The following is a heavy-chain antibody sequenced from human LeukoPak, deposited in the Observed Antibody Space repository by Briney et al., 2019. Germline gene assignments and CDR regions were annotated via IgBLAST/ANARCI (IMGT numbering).Heavy chain of an antibody. V-gene: IGHV3-23*01. Sequence: GGSLRLSCAASGFTFSSYAMRWVRQVPGKGLEWVSAISGSGGSAYSADFVKGRFAISRDNSKNTLYLQMNSLSADDTAVYYCARASSYGHFDSWGQGTLVTVSS. CDR1: GFTFSSYA. CDR3: ARASSYGHFDS. J-gene: IGHJ4*02. D-gene: IGHD2-21*01. CDR2: ISGSGGSA.